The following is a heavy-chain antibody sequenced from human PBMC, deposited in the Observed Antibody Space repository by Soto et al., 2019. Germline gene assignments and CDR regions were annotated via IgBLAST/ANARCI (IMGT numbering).Heavy chain of an antibody. J-gene: IGHJ4*02. Sequence: EVQLVESGGGLVQPGGSLRLSCAASGFTFSSYWMHWVRQAPGKGLVWVSRINSDGSSTSYADSVKGRFTISRDNAKNTLYLQMNSLRAEDTAVYYCARGVDYDFWSGYYILGYWGQGTLVTVSS. V-gene: IGHV3-74*01. CDR3: ARGVDYDFWSGYYILGY. CDR2: INSDGSST. CDR1: GFTFSSYW. D-gene: IGHD3-3*01.